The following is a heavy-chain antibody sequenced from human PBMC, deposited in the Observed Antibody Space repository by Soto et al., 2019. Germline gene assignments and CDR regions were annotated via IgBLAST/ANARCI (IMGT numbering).Heavy chain of an antibody. CDR3: AKPNRGWYLDY. D-gene: IGHD6-19*01. Sequence: EVQLLESGGGLVQPGGSLRLSCAASGFTFSSYVMNWVRQAPGKGLEWVSAISTSGAGTYYADSVKGRFTISRDNSKNTLYLQMNSLRAEDTAVYYCAKPNRGWYLDYWGQGTLVTVSS. V-gene: IGHV3-23*01. CDR1: GFTFSSYV. J-gene: IGHJ4*02. CDR2: ISTSGAGT.